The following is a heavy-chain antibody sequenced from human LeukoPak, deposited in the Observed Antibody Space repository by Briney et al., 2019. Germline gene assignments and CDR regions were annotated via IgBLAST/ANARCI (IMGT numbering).Heavy chain of an antibody. CDR2: IYHSGST. CDR1: GGSISSSNW. D-gene: IGHD1-26*01. CDR3: ASDVGAKDAFDI. V-gene: IGHV4-4*02. J-gene: IGHJ3*02. Sequence: PSETLSLTCAVSGGSISSSNWWSWVRQPPGKGLEWIGEIYHSGSTNYNPSLKSRVTISVDKSKNQFSLKLSSVTAADTAVYYCASDVGAKDAFDIWGQGTMVTVSS.